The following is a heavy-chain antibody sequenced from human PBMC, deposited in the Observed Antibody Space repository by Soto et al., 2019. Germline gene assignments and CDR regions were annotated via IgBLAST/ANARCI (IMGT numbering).Heavy chain of an antibody. V-gene: IGHV3-48*01. CDR3: AKPLGSMTTVTTLFGY. CDR1: GFTFSSYS. CDR2: ISSSSSTI. D-gene: IGHD4-17*01. J-gene: IGHJ4*02. Sequence: PGGSLRLSCAASGFTFSSYSMNWVRQAPGKGLEWASYISSSSSTIYYADSVKGRFTISRDNAKNSLYLQMNSLRAEDTAVYYCAKPLGSMTTVTTLFGYWGQGTLVTVSS.